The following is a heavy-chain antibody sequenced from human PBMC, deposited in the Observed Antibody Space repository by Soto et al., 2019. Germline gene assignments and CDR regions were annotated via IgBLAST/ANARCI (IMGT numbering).Heavy chain of an antibody. D-gene: IGHD1-26*01. CDR3: ARDQVGLTDY. J-gene: IGHJ4*02. Sequence: PGGSLRPSCAASGFTFSSYAMHWVRQAPGKGLEWVAVISYDGSNKYYADSVKGRFTISRDNSKNTLYLQMNSLRAEDTAVYYCARDQVGLTDYWGQGTLVTVSS. CDR2: ISYDGSNK. CDR1: GFTFSSYA. V-gene: IGHV3-30-3*01.